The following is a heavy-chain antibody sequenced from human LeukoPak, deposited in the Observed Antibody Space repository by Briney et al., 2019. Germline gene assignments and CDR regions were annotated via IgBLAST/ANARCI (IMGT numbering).Heavy chain of an antibody. D-gene: IGHD3-10*01. CDR3: ARDYRRLLRGTKLAERSQNWFDP. CDR2: INPNSGGT. CDR1: GYTFTDYY. V-gene: IGHV1-2*02. J-gene: IGHJ5*02. Sequence: WASVKVSCKASGYTFTDYYMHWVRQAPGQGLEWMGWINPNSGGTNYAQKFQGRVTMTRDTSISTAYMELSRLRSDDTAVYYCARDYRRLLRGTKLAERSQNWFDPWGQGTLVTVSS.